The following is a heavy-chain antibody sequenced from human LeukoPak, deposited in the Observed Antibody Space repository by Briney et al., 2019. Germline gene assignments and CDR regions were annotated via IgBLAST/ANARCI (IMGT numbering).Heavy chain of an antibody. Sequence: SETLSLTCTVSGGSISSSSYYWGWIRQPPGKGLEWIGGIYYSGSTYYNPSLKSRVTISVDTSKNQFSLKLSSVTAADTAVYYCARHPVTTNWFDPWGQGTLVTVSS. CDR1: GGSISSSSYY. CDR2: IYYSGST. V-gene: IGHV4-39*01. J-gene: IGHJ5*02. D-gene: IGHD4-17*01. CDR3: ARHPVTTNWFDP.